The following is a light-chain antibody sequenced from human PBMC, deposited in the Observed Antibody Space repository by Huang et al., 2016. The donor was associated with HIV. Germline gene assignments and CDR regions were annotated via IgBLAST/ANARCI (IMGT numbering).Light chain of an antibody. CDR2: AAS. Sequence: IQMTQSPSSLSGSVGERVTITCRARQAISNSVVWYQQKPGKAPMRLLFAASRLDSGVPSRFRGSGSGTDYTLTISSLQPEDFATYYCQQYFTTPLAFGGGTKVEIK. CDR3: QQYFTTPLA. J-gene: IGKJ4*01. CDR1: QAISNS. V-gene: IGKV1-NL1*01.